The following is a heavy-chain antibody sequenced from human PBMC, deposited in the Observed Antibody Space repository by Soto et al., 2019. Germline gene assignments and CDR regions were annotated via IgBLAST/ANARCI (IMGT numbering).Heavy chain of an antibody. D-gene: IGHD1-26*01. CDR2: INHTGST. CDR3: ARVHSGSSPVGH. Sequence: QVQLQQWGAGLLKPSETLSLTCAVSGGSFSGYSWTWIRQPPGKGLEWIGEINHTGSTNYNPSLKSRVTMSVDTFRNHFSLKLSSVTAADTAVYYCARVHSGSSPVGHWDQGTLVTVSS. CDR1: GGSFSGYS. V-gene: IGHV4-34*01. J-gene: IGHJ4*02.